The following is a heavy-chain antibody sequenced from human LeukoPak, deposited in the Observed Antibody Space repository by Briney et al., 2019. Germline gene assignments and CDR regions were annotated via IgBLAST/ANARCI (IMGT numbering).Heavy chain of an antibody. V-gene: IGHV3-23*01. Sequence: GGSLRLSCAASGFTFNTYAMSWVRQAPGKGLEWVSGISGGGGSPYYADSVRGRFSISRDNSKDNLYLQINSLRAEDTAVYYCAKASHNDIFIGRFRARLWYFDYWGQGTLVTVSS. CDR1: GFTFNTYA. D-gene: IGHD3-9*01. CDR3: AKASHNDIFIGRFRARLWYFDY. J-gene: IGHJ4*02. CDR2: ISGGGGSP.